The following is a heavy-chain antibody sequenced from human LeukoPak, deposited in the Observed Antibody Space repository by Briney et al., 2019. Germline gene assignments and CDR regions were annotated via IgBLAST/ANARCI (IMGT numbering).Heavy chain of an antibody. CDR1: GGTFISYA. J-gene: IGHJ6*02. CDR2: IIPIFGTA. CDR3: ARGAGGATTLYYYGMDV. V-gene: IGHV1-69*13. Sequence: GASVTVSCKASGGTFISYAISWVRQAPGQGLEWMGGIIPIFGTANYAQKFQGRVTITADESTSTAYMELSSLRSEDTAVYYCARGAGGATTLYYYGMDVWGQGTTVTVSS. D-gene: IGHD5-12*01.